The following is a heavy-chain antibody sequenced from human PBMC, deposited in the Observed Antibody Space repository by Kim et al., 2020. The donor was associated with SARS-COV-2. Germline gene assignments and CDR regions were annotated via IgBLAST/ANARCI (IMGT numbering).Heavy chain of an antibody. D-gene: IGHD2-21*02. Sequence: SETLSLTCTVSGGSISSSSYYWGWIRQPPGKGLEWIGSIYYSGSTYYNPSLKSRVTISVDTSKNQFSLKLSSVTAADTAVYYCARRGDKLYYYYGMDVWGQGTTVTVSS. J-gene: IGHJ6*02. CDR3: ARRGDKLYYYYGMDV. CDR1: GGSISSSSYY. V-gene: IGHV4-39*01. CDR2: IYYSGST.